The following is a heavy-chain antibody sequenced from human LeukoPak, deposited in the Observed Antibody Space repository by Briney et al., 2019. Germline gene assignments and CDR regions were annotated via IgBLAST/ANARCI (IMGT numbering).Heavy chain of an antibody. CDR1: GFTVSSNY. V-gene: IGHV3-53*01. CDR2: IYSGGST. CDR3: ARQRRYYYYGMDV. Sequence: GGSLRLSCAASGFTVSSNYMSWVRQAPGKGLEWVSVIYSGGSTYYADSVKGRCTISRDNSKNTLYLQMNSLRAEDTAVYYCARQRRYYYYGMDVWGQGTTVTVSS. J-gene: IGHJ6*02.